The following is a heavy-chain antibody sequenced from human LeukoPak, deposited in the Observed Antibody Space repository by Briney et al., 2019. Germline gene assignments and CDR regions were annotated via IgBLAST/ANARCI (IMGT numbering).Heavy chain of an antibody. CDR3: AKSIGGVVVVAADY. CDR2: ISSSGNT. V-gene: IGHV3-23*01. D-gene: IGHD2-15*01. CDR1: GFTFSRSA. Sequence: GGSLRLSCAASGFTFSRSAMTWVRQTPGKGLDWVSSISSSGNTYYADSVKGRFTLSRDNSKNTLYLQMNSLRAEDMAVYYCAKSIGGVVVVAADYWGQGTLVTVSS. J-gene: IGHJ4*02.